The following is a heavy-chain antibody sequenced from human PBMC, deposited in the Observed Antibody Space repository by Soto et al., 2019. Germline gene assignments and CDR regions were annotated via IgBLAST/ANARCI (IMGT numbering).Heavy chain of an antibody. CDR3: ARVPDR. J-gene: IGHJ5*02. V-gene: IGHV4-30-2*01. D-gene: IGHD2-2*01. CDR1: GGSISSGGYS. Sequence: LQLQESGSGLLKPSQTLSLTCAVSGGSISSGGYSWSWIRQPPGKVLEWIGYIYHSGSTYYNPSLKSRVTISVDRSKNQFSLKLSSVTAADTAVYYCARVPDRWGQGTLVTVSS. CDR2: IYHSGST.